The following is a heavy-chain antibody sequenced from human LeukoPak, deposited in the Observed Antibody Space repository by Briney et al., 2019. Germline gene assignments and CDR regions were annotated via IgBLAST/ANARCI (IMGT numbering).Heavy chain of an antibody. Sequence: GGSLRLSCAASGFTFSSYVMSWVRQAPGKGLEWVSSIRGSGGGTFYADSVKGRFTISRDNSKNTLYLQMNSLRAEDMAVYYCAKDYSGYECGDYWGQGTLVTVSS. V-gene: IGHV3-23*01. D-gene: IGHD5-12*01. CDR1: GFTFSSYV. J-gene: IGHJ4*02. CDR3: AKDYSGYECGDY. CDR2: IRGSGGGT.